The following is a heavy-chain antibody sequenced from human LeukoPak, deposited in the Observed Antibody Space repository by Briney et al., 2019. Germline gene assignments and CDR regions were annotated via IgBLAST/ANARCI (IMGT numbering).Heavy chain of an antibody. J-gene: IGHJ6*03. CDR3: VRQTGIAAAGTWGYYMDV. CDR1: GFTFSSYW. Sequence: GGSLRLSCAASGFTFSSYWMSWVRQAPGKGLEWVANIKQDGSEKYYVDSVKGRFTISRDNAKNSLYLQMNSLRAEDTAVYYCVRQTGIAAAGTWGYYMDVWGKGPRSPSP. CDR2: IKQDGSEK. V-gene: IGHV3-7*01. D-gene: IGHD6-13*01.